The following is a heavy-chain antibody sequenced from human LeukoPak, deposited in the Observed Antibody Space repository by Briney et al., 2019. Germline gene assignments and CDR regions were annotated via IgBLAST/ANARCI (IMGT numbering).Heavy chain of an antibody. J-gene: IGHJ4*02. V-gene: IGHV3-30*02. Sequence: GGSLRLSCGASGFTFSSYGMLWVRQSPGKGLEWVAFVRYDGNIKFYADSMKGRFTISRDNSKNTLYLHINSLRPEDTALYYCVKDNPLDYWGQGTLVIVSS. D-gene: IGHD1-14*01. CDR2: VRYDGNIK. CDR1: GFTFSSYG. CDR3: VKDNPLDY.